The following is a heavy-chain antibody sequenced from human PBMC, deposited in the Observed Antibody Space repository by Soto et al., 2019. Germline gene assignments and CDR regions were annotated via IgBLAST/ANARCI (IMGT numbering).Heavy chain of an antibody. D-gene: IGHD3-9*01. V-gene: IGHV1-18*01. CDR1: GHTFTSYG. Sequence: GASVKVSCKASGHTFTSYGISWVRQAPGQGLEWMGWISAYNGNTNYAQKLQGRVTMTTDTSTSTAYMELRSLRSDDTAVYYCARVGYDIWTGYPFHRENWSEPWGQGTLVSVSS. CDR3: ARVGYDIWTGYPFHRENWSEP. J-gene: IGHJ5*02. CDR2: ISAYNGNT.